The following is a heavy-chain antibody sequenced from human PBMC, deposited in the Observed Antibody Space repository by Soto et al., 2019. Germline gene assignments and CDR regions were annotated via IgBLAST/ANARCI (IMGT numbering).Heavy chain of an antibody. CDR1: GYTFTGYY. V-gene: IGHV1-2*04. CDR3: ASSSGWQNWFEP. Sequence: ASVKVSCKASGYTFTGYYMHWVRQAPGQGLGWMGWINPNSGGTNYAQKFQGWVTMTRDTSISTAYMELSRLRSDDTAVYYGASSSGWQNWFEPWSQGTRVTVSS. D-gene: IGHD6-19*01. CDR2: INPNSGGT. J-gene: IGHJ5*02.